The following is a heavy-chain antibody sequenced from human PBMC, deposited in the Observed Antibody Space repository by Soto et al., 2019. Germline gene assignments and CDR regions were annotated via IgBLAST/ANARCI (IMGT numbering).Heavy chain of an antibody. CDR3: GRADDHRWGNYRFVDY. D-gene: IGHD3-16*02. CDR2: MNPNSGNT. Sequence: ASVKGSCKASGYTFTSYDINWVRQATGQGLEWMGWMNPNSGNTGYAQKFQGRVTMTRNTSISTAYMELSSLRSEDTAVYYCGRADDHRWGNYRFVDYWRKGTLLTLS. CDR1: GYTFTSYD. V-gene: IGHV1-8*01. J-gene: IGHJ4*02.